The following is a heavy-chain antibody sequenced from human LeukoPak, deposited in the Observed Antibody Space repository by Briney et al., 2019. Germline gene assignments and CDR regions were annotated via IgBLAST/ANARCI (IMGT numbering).Heavy chain of an antibody. CDR2: IYTSGST. CDR1: GGSISSYY. D-gene: IGHD2-2*01. V-gene: IGHV4-4*07. CDR3: ARLHGSTFYYYYYMDV. J-gene: IGHJ6*03. Sequence: SETLSLTCTVSGGSISSYYWSWIRQPAGKGLEWIGRIYTSGSTNYNPSLKSRVTISVDTSKNQFSLKLSSVTAADTAVYYCARLHGSTFYYYYYMDVWGKGTTVTISS.